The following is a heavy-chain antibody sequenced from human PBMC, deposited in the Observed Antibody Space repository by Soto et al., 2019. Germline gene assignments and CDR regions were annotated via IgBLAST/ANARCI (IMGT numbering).Heavy chain of an antibody. CDR1: GGSIRSYY. CDR2: IYTSGST. CDR3: ARGRGYCSGGSCYPDAFDI. Sequence: PSETLSLPCTVSGGSIRSYYRRCVGQTEGKGLEWIGRIYTSGSTNYNPSLKSRVTMSVDTSKNQFSLKLSSVTAADTAVYYCARGRGYCSGGSCYPDAFDIWGQGTMVTVSS. D-gene: IGHD2-15*01. V-gene: IGHV4-4*07. J-gene: IGHJ3*02.